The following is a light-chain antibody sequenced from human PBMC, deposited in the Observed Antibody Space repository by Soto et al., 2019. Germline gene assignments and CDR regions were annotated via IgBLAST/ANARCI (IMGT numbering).Light chain of an antibody. Sequence: EIVMTQSPANLSLSPGERATLSCRASQSVTTYSVWYQQKPGQAPRLLIYDATNRATGIPARFTAAGSGTDFTLTISSLEPEDSAVYFCQQRTTWPLTFGGGTKVEIK. V-gene: IGKV3-11*01. CDR3: QQRTTWPLT. CDR2: DAT. CDR1: QSVTTY. J-gene: IGKJ4*01.